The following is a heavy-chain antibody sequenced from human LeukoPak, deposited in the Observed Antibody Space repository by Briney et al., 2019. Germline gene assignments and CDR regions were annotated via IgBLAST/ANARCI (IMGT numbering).Heavy chain of an antibody. CDR1: GFTFSSYG. V-gene: IGHV3-30*18. J-gene: IGHJ4*02. D-gene: IGHD2-2*01. CDR3: AKDQKVVVPVATDFDY. Sequence: HPGRSLRLSCAASGFTFSSYGMHWVRQAPGKGLEWVAVISYDGSNKYYADSVKGRFTISRDNSKNTLNLQMNSLRAEDTAVYYCAKDQKVVVPVATDFDYWGQGNLVTVSS. CDR2: ISYDGSNK.